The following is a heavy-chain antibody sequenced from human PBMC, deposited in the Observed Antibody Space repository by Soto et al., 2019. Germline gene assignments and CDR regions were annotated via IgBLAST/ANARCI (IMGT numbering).Heavy chain of an antibody. CDR3: TRDLGWYKNWFDP. Sequence: SETLSLTCTVSGGSVSSASDYWSWIRQPPGKGLEWIGYIHNSGNTNYNPSLKSRVAMSVDTSKNQFSLKLNSVTAADTAVYYCTRDLGWYKNWFDPWGQGTLVTVSS. D-gene: IGHD6-19*01. CDR2: IHNSGNT. J-gene: IGHJ5*02. V-gene: IGHV4-61*01. CDR1: GGSVSSASDY.